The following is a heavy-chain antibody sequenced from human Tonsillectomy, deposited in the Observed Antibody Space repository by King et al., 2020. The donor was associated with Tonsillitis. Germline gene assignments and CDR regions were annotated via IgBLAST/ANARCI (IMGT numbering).Heavy chain of an antibody. CDR3: ARYSSWYHWFDL. J-gene: IGHJ5*02. D-gene: IGHD6-13*01. Sequence: VQLVESGGGLVKPGGSLRLSCAASGFTFSDYYMSWMRQAPGKGLEWVSYISSNSRTISYTDSVKGRFTISRDDANNSLSLQMNSLRAEDTAVYYCARYSSWYHWFDLGGQGTLVTVSA. V-gene: IGHV3-11*01. CDR1: GFTFSDYY. CDR2: ISSNSRTI.